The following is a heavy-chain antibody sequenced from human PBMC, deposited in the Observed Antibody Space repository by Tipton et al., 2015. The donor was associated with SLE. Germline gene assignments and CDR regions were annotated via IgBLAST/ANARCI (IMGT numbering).Heavy chain of an antibody. D-gene: IGHD6-19*01. Sequence: QVQLVQSGAEVKKPGASVKVSCKASGYIFNTYGITWLRQAPGQGLEWMGWINPNGGGTNYAQKFQGRVTMTRDTSINTAYMELSSLRSDDTAVYYCARDTHWLAHLQDSWGQGTLVTVSS. J-gene: IGHJ4*02. V-gene: IGHV1-2*02. CDR3: ARDTHWLAHLQDS. CDR2: INPNGGGT. CDR1: GYIFNTYG.